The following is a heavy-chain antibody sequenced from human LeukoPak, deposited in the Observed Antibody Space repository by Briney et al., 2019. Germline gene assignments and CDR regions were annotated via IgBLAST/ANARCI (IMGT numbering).Heavy chain of an antibody. V-gene: IGHV4-59*08. Sequence: SETLSLTCTVSGGSISSYYWSWVRQPPGKGLEWIGYIYYSGSTNYSPSLKSRVTISVDTSKNQFSLKLSSVTAADTAVYYCARQGYSAYEILDYWGQGTLVTVSS. CDR3: ARQGYSAYEILDY. CDR1: GGSISSYY. J-gene: IGHJ4*02. CDR2: IYYSGST. D-gene: IGHD5-12*01.